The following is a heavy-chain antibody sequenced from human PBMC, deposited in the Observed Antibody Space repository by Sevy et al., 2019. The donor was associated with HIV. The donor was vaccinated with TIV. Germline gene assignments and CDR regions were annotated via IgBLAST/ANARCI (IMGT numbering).Heavy chain of an antibody. CDR3: ARDLVLPATTDYYYYDMDV. D-gene: IGHD2-15*01. V-gene: IGHV3-21*01. J-gene: IGHJ6*02. Sequence: GGSLRLSCAASGFTFSTYNMNWVRQAPGKGLEWVSSISSSSTYIYYADSVKGRFTISRDNAKNSLYLQMNSLRAEDTAVYYCARDLVLPATTDYYYYDMDVWGQGTTVTVSS. CDR2: ISSSSTYI. CDR1: GFTFSTYN.